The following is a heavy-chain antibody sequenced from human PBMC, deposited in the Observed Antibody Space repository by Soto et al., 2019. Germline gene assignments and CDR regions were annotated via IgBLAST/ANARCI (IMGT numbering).Heavy chain of an antibody. CDR1: VYSFTTYW. D-gene: IGHD6-13*01. CDR3: ARLPHSSSWYSYYYGMDV. Sequence: GESLKISCKGSVYSFTTYWISWVRQMPGKGLEWMGRIDPSDSYTNYSPSFQGHVTISADKSISTAYLQWSSLKASDTAMYYCARLPHSSSWYSYYYGMDVWGQGTTVTVSS. CDR2: IDPSDSYT. V-gene: IGHV5-10-1*01. J-gene: IGHJ6*02.